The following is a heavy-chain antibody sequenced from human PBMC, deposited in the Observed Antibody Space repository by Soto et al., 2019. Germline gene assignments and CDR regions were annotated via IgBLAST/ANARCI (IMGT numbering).Heavy chain of an antibody. J-gene: IGHJ3*02. CDR2: IIPILGIA. CDR1: GGTFSSYT. CDR3: AREKAAAGKGLDAFDI. D-gene: IGHD6-13*01. Sequence: QVQLVQSGAEVKKPGSSVKVSCKASGGTFSSYTISWVRQAPGQGLEWMGRIIPILGIANYAQKFQGRVTITADKYTSTADMELSSLRSEDTAVYYCAREKAAAGKGLDAFDIWGQGTMVTVSS. V-gene: IGHV1-69*08.